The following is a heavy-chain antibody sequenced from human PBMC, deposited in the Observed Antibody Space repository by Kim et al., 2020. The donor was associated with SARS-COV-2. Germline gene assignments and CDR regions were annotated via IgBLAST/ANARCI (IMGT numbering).Heavy chain of an antibody. CDR1: GFTFSSYG. CDR3: ARARYYDFWSGYWVRGFWGYYGMDV. V-gene: IGHV3-33*01. D-gene: IGHD3-3*01. CDR2: IWYDGSNK. Sequence: GGSLRLSCAASGFTFSSYGMHWVRQAPGKGLEWVAVIWYDGSNKYYADSVKGRFTISRDNSKNTLYLQMNSLRAEDTAVYYCARARYYDFWSGYWVRGFWGYYGMDVWGQGTTVTVSS. J-gene: IGHJ6*02.